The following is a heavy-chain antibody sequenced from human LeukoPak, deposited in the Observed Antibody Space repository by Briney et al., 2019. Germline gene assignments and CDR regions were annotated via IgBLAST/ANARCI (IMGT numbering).Heavy chain of an antibody. V-gene: IGHV3-66*01. CDR3: ARDFCSGGSCYPDAFDI. CDR1: GFTVSSNY. D-gene: IGHD2-15*01. J-gene: IGHJ3*02. CDR2: IYSGGST. Sequence: RGSLRLSCAASGFTVSSNYMSWVRQAPGKGLEWVSVIYSGGSTYYADSVKGRFTISRDNSKSTLYLQVNSLRAEDTAVYYCARDFCSGGSCYPDAFDIWGQGTMVTVSS.